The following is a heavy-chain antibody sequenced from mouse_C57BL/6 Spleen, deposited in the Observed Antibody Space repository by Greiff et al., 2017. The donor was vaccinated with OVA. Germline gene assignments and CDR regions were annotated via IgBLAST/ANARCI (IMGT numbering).Heavy chain of an antibody. J-gene: IGHJ4*01. CDR1: GYAFSSSW. CDR2: IYPGDGDT. CDR3: ARWGLRLYAMDY. D-gene: IGHD2-4*01. V-gene: IGHV1-82*01. Sequence: VQLQESGPELVKPGASVKISCKASGYAFSSSWMNWVKQRPGKGLEWIGRIYPGDGDTNYNGKFKGKATLTADKSSSTAYMQLSSLTSEDSAVYFCARWGLRLYAMDYWGQGTSVTVSS.